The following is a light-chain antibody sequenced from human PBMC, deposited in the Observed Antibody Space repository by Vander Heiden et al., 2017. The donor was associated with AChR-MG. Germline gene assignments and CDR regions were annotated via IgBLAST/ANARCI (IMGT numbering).Light chain of an antibody. J-gene: IGKJ5*01. V-gene: IGKV1-5*03. CDR2: RAS. CDR3: QQCSSYSDIS. CDR1: QSIGTW. Sequence: DIQMTQSPSTLSASVGDRVTITCRASQSIGTWLAWYQQNQGKSPRLLIYRASNLESGVPSRFSGSGSGTEFTLTISSLRPDDFGTYYCQQCSSYSDISFGQGTRLEIK.